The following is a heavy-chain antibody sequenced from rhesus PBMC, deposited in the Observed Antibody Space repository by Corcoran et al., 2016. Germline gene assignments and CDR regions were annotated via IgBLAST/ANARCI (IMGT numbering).Heavy chain of an antibody. J-gene: IGHJ6*01. CDR2: VYGGGGST. D-gene: IGHD6-31*01. V-gene: IGHV4-160*01. Sequence: QVQLQESGPGLVKPSETLSLTCAVSGGSIRSNYWSWFRPPPGTGLEWIGRVYGGGGSTEYNPSLKSRVTISTDTSKNQFSLKLSSVTAADTAVYYCARAYSSGWYFGGLDSWGQGVVVTVSS. CDR1: GGSIRSNY. CDR3: ARAYSSGWYFGGLDS.